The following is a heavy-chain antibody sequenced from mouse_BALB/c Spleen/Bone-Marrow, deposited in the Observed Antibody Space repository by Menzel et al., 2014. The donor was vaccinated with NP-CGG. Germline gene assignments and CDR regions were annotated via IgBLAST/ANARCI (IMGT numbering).Heavy chain of an antibody. V-gene: IGHV1-37*01. D-gene: IGHD2-10*02. CDR2: INPYNGET. Sequence: VQLQQSGPELVEPGASVKISCKASGYSFTGYFMNWVKQSHGKSLEWIGRINPYNGETFYNQKLKGKATLTADKSSSTAHMEFLSLTSEDSAVYYCGRGAKKYGNYLDYWGQGTTLTVSS. J-gene: IGHJ2*01. CDR1: GYSFTGYF. CDR3: GRGAKKYGNYLDY.